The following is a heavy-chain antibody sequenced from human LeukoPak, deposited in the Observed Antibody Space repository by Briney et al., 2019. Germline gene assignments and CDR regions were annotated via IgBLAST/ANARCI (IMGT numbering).Heavy chain of an antibody. CDR1: GVTFSGSA. CDR3: AGANLDYYGMDV. D-gene: IGHD4/OR15-4a*01. Sequence: LTGGSLRLSCAASGVTFSGSAMHWVRQAPGKGLEWVGRIRSEANSYATAYGESVKGRFTFSRDDSKNTAYLQMDSLQTEDTAVYYCAGANLDYYGMDVWGQGTTVTVSS. V-gene: IGHV3-73*01. J-gene: IGHJ6*02. CDR2: IRSEANSYAT.